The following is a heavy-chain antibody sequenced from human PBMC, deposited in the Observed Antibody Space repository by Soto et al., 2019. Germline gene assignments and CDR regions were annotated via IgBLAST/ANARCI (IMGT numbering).Heavy chain of an antibody. J-gene: IGHJ3*02. CDR3: ARALDYDFWSGATDAFDI. CDR1: GYSFTKFG. Sequence: GASVKVSCKASGYSFTKFGISWVRQGPGQGLEWMGWISTSNGKTNYAQKFQGRVTMTRDTSISTAYMELRRLRSDDTAVYYCARALDYDFWSGATDAFDIWGQGTMVTVSS. CDR2: ISTSNGKT. V-gene: IGHV1-18*01. D-gene: IGHD3-3*01.